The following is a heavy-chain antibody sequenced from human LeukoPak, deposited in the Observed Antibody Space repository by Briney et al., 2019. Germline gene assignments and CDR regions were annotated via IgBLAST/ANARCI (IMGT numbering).Heavy chain of an antibody. V-gene: IGHV3-30*02. J-gene: IGHJ6*03. Sequence: GGSLRLSCAASGFTFSSYGMHWVRQAPGKGLEWVAFIRYDGSNKYYADSVKGRFTISRDNSKNTLYLQMNSLRAEDTAVYYCAKGGYSSREIHFYYMDVWGKGTTVTVPS. D-gene: IGHD6-13*01. CDR3: AKGGYSSREIHFYYMDV. CDR1: GFTFSSYG. CDR2: IRYDGSNK.